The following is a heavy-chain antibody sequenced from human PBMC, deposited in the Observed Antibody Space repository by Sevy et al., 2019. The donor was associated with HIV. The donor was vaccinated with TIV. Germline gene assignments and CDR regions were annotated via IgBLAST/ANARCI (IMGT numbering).Heavy chain of an antibody. Sequence: GGSLRLSCAASGSTFSSYSMNWVRQAPGKGLEWVSYISSSSSTIYYADSVKGRFTISRDNAKNSLYLQMNSLRDEDTAVYYCARDDSSGYYYGWFDPWGQGTLVTVSS. J-gene: IGHJ5*02. CDR1: GSTFSSYS. V-gene: IGHV3-48*02. CDR2: ISSSSSTI. D-gene: IGHD3-22*01. CDR3: ARDDSSGYYYGWFDP.